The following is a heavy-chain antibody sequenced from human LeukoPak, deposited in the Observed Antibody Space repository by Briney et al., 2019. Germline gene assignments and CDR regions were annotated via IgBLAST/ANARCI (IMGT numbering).Heavy chain of an antibody. CDR1: GGSISSYY. J-gene: IGHJ4*02. D-gene: IGHD3-22*01. V-gene: IGHV4-59*12. Sequence: SETLSLTCTVSGGSISSYYWSWIRQPPGKGLEWIGYIYYSGSTNYNPSLKSRVTISVDTSKNQFSLKLSSVTAADTAVYYCARGLYYYDSSGWKYYFDYWGQGTLVTVSS. CDR3: ARGLYYYDSSGWKYYFDY. CDR2: IYYSGST.